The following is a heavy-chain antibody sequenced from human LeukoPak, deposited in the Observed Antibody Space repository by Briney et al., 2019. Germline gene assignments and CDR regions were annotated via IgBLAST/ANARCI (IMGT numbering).Heavy chain of an antibody. CDR1: GGSISSYY. CDR2: IYYSGST. Sequence: SETLSLTCTVSGGSISSYYWSWIRQPPGKGLEWIGYIYYSGSTNYNPSLKSRVTMSVDTSKNQFSLKLSSVTAADTAVYYCARDQYYYGSGSYGLDYWGQGTLVTVSS. V-gene: IGHV4-59*12. D-gene: IGHD3-10*01. J-gene: IGHJ4*02. CDR3: ARDQYYYGSGSYGLDY.